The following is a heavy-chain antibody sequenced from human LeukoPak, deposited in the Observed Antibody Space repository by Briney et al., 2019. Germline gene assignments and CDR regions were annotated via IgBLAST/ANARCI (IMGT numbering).Heavy chain of an antibody. J-gene: IGHJ4*02. CDR2: VDPEDGET. CDR1: GYTFTDYY. V-gene: IGHV1-69-2*01. Sequence: ASVKVSCKVSGYTFTDYYMHWVQQAPGKGPEWMGLVDPEDGETIYAEKFQGRVTITADTSTDTAYMELSSLRSEDTAVYYCATDSSSIAAAEFDYWGQGTLVTVSS. D-gene: IGHD6-13*01. CDR3: ATDSSSIAAAEFDY.